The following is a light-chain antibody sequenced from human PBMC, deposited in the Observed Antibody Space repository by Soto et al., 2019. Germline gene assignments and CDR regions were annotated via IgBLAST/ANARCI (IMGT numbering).Light chain of an antibody. CDR1: SSDVGGYNY. V-gene: IGLV2-14*01. J-gene: IGLJ1*01. CDR2: EVS. CDR3: SSYTSSSTLYA. Sequence: QSALTQPASVSGSPGQSITISFSGTSSDVGGYNYVSWYQQHPGKAPKLMIYEVSNRPSGVSNRFSGSKSGNTASLTISGLQADDEADYYCSSYTSSSTLYAFGTGTKLTVL.